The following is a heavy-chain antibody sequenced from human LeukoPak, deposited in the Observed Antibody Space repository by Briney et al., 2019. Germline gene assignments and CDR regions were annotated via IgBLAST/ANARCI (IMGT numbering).Heavy chain of an antibody. CDR3: ARHHIAVGDIS. CDR1: GGSTSSHY. D-gene: IGHD2-2*01. J-gene: IGHJ5*02. Sequence: SETLSLTCSVSGGSTSSHYWSWIRQPPGKGLEWIAHMYYSGNTKYNPSLKSRVTISVDTSKTQFSLKLSSATAADTAVYYCARHHIAVGDISWGQGTLVTVSS. CDR2: MYYSGNT. V-gene: IGHV4-59*08.